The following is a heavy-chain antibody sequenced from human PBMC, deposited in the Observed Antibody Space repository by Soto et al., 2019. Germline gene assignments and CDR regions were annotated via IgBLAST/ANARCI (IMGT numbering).Heavy chain of an antibody. CDR2: ISYDGSNK. Sequence: QVQLVESGGGVVQPGRSLRLSCAASGFTFSSYAMHWVRQAPGKGLEWVAVISYDGSNKYYADSVKGRFTISRDNSKNTLYLQMNGLRAEGTAVYYCAGGGSIAVAGTIDYWGQGTLVTVSS. J-gene: IGHJ4*02. D-gene: IGHD6-19*01. CDR3: AGGGSIAVAGTIDY. CDR1: GFTFSSYA. V-gene: IGHV3-30-3*01.